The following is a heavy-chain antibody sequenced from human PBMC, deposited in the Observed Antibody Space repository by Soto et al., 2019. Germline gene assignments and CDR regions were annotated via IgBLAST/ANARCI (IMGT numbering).Heavy chain of an antibody. CDR2: INQGGTER. Sequence: PGGSLRLSGAASGFPFTVFWMSWVRQVPGKGLEWVAMINQGGTERYYVDSVKGRFTISRDNAANLVYLQMDSLRGEDTAVYYCARDGPIQQLGQSYQFWGQGTLVTVSS. V-gene: IGHV3-7*01. J-gene: IGHJ1*01. D-gene: IGHD4-4*01. CDR3: ARDGPIQQLGQSYQF. CDR1: GFPFTVFW.